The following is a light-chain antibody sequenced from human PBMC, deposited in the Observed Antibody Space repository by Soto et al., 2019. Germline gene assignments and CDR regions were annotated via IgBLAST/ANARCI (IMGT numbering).Light chain of an antibody. J-gene: IGLJ1*01. CDR1: SSDAGAYNY. Sequence: QSVLTQPASVSGSPGQSITISCTGTSSDAGAYNYVSWYQQHPGRAPKLMIYEVSSRPSGVSNRFSGSKSDNTASLTISGLQAEDEADYYCISYTSRRIYVFGTGTKVTVL. CDR2: EVS. CDR3: ISYTSRRIYV. V-gene: IGLV2-14*01.